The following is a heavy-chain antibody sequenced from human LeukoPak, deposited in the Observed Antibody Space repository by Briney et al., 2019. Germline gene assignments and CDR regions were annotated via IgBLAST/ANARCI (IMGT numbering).Heavy chain of an antibody. V-gene: IGHV3-23*01. Sequence: GGSLRLSCAASGFTFSSYAMHWVRQAPGKGLEWVSAISGSGGSTYYADSVKGRFTISRDNSKNTLYLQMNSLRAEDTAVYYCAKAPHYDFWSGYLGTSFDYWGQGTLVTVSS. J-gene: IGHJ4*02. D-gene: IGHD3-3*01. CDR3: AKAPHYDFWSGYLGTSFDY. CDR1: GFTFSSYA. CDR2: ISGSGGST.